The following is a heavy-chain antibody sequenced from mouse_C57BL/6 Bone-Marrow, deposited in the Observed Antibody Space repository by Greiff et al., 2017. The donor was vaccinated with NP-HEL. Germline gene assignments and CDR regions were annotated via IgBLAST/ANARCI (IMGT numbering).Heavy chain of an antibody. Sequence: VQLVESGPGLVQPSQSLSITCTVSGFSLTSYGVHWVRQPPGKGLEWLGVIWSGGSTDYNAAFISRLSISKDNSKSQVFFKMNSLQADDTAIYYCAKNRKNDYWYFDVWGTGTTVTVSS. V-gene: IGHV2-4*01. D-gene: IGHD2-3*01. CDR2: IWSGGST. J-gene: IGHJ1*03. CDR3: AKNRKNDYWYFDV. CDR1: GFSLTSYG.